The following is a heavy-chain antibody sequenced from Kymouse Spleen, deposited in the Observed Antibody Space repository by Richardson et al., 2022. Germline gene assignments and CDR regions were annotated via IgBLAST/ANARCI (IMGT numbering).Heavy chain of an antibody. J-gene: IGHJ6*02. CDR2: IYYSGST. Sequence: QLQLQESGPGLVKPSETLSLTCTVSGGSISSSSYYWGWIRQPPGKGLEWIGSIYYSGSTYYNPSLKSRVTISVDTSKNQFSLKLSSVTAADTAVYYCARYSSSSGVYYYYYGMDVWGQGTTVTVSS. CDR3: ARYSSSSGVYYYYYGMDV. V-gene: IGHV4-39*01. CDR1: GGSISSSSYY. D-gene: IGHD6-6*01.